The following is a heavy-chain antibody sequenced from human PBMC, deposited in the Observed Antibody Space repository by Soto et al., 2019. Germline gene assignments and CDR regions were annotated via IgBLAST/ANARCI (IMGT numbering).Heavy chain of an antibody. D-gene: IGHD6-6*01. CDR1: GFTFSSYA. V-gene: IGHV3-23*01. J-gene: IGHJ4*02. Sequence: GSLRLSCGASGFTFSSYAMSWVRQAPGKGLEWVSAISGSGGSTYYADSVKGRFTISRDNSKNTLYLQMNSLRAEDTAVYYCAKDRSYSSSSFVFYFDYWGQGTLVTVSS. CDR3: AKDRSYSSSSFVFYFDY. CDR2: ISGSGGST.